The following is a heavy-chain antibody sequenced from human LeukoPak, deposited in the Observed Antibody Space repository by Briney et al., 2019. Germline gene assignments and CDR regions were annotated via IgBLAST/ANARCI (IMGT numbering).Heavy chain of an antibody. CDR1: GFTFSSDA. CDR2: LSGSGGTT. Sequence: GGSLRLSCAASGFTFSSDAMSWVRQAPGKGLEWVSSLSGSGGTTYYADSVKGRFTISRDNSKNTLYLQMNSLRAEDTAVYYCAKADYDDYYYYMDVWGKGTTVTISS. V-gene: IGHV3-23*01. J-gene: IGHJ6*03. CDR3: AKADYDDYYYYMDV. D-gene: IGHD4-17*01.